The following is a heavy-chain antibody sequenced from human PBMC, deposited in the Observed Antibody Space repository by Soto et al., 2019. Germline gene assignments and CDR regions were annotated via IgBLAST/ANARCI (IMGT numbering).Heavy chain of an antibody. J-gene: IGHJ6*02. V-gene: IGHV3-23*01. Sequence: EVQLLESGGGLVQPGGSLRLSCAASGFTFSSYAMSWVRQAPGKGLEWVSAISGSGGSTYYADSVKGRFTISRDNSKNTLYLQMNSLRAEDTAVYYCAKADYDFWSSYYGYYYYYGMDVWGQGTTVTVSS. D-gene: IGHD3-3*01. CDR3: AKADYDFWSSYYGYYYYYGMDV. CDR1: GFTFSSYA. CDR2: ISGSGGST.